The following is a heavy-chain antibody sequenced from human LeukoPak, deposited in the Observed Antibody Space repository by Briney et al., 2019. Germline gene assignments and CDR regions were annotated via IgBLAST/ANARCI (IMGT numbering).Heavy chain of an antibody. CDR1: GFTFSSYS. CDR2: ISSSSSYI. CDR3: AKDLGPGSMATSPGFDY. D-gene: IGHD5-24*01. V-gene: IGHV3-21*04. Sequence: GGSLRLSCAASGFTFSSYSMNWVRQAPGKGLEWVSSISSSSSYIYYADSVKGRFTISRDNAKTSLYLQMNSLRAEDTALYYCAKDLGPGSMATSPGFDYWGQGTLVTVSS. J-gene: IGHJ4*02.